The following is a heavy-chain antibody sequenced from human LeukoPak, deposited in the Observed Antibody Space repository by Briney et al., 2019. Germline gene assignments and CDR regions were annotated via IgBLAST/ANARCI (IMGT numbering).Heavy chain of an antibody. Sequence: PGGSLRLSCAASGFIFKNFAMHWVRQAPGKGLEWVAVVLFDGFETYYADSVKGRFTISRDNSENTVYLQMSRLRAEDTAVYYCARDSYRDFWYGYQNLFDHWGQGTLVTVSS. D-gene: IGHD3-3*01. J-gene: IGHJ4*02. CDR2: VLFDGFET. CDR1: GFIFKNFA. V-gene: IGHV3-30*04. CDR3: ARDSYRDFWYGYQNLFDH.